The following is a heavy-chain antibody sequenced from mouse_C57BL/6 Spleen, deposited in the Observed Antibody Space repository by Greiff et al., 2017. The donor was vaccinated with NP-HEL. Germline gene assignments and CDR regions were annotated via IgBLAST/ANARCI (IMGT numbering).Heavy chain of an antibody. Sequence: EVHLVESEGGLVQPGSSMKLSCTASGFTFSDYYMAWVRQVPEKGLEWVANINYDGSSTYYLDSLKSRFIISRDNAKNILYLQMSSLKSEDTATYYCAREGIYYYGSSYFFYFDYWGQGTTLTVSS. D-gene: IGHD1-1*01. CDR2: INYDGSST. CDR1: GFTFSDYY. CDR3: AREGIYYYGSSYFFYFDY. V-gene: IGHV5-16*01. J-gene: IGHJ2*01.